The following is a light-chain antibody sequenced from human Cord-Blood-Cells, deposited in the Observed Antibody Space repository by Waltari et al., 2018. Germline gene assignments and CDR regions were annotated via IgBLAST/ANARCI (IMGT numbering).Light chain of an antibody. J-gene: IGLJ1*01. CDR1: CSDCGQYKY. CDR3: SSYTTSSADA. V-gene: IGLV2-14*01. CDR2: DVS. Sequence: SSLTHPASGYGSTVPSLTIYCTSTCSDCGQYKYGSWSQQHTGKVPKLMICDVSKRPSAVPNSFSGSKSGNTAPLSISGSQAEDDVDYYFSSYTTSSADAFDTGTKYTVL.